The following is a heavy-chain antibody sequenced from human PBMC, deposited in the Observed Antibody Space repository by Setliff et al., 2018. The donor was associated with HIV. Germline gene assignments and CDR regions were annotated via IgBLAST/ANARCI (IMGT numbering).Heavy chain of an antibody. CDR2: TNHSGSS. D-gene: IGHD1-26*01. CDR3: ARGLGMVEATTPFDY. CDR1: GESLSPYF. V-gene: IGHV4-34*01. Sequence: SETLSLTCAVYGESLSPYFWSWIRQTPGKGLEWIGETNHSGSSNYNPSLKSRVTLSVDTSKNQFSLNLTSVTAADTAVYYCARGLGMVEATTPFDYWGQGTLVTVSS. J-gene: IGHJ4*02.